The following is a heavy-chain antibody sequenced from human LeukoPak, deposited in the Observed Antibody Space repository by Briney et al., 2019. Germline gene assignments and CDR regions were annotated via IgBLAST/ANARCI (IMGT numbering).Heavy chain of an antibody. CDR1: GGSISNYY. D-gene: IGHD1-14*01. CDR3: ARRGSGASLEYYFDL. CDR2: IYYSGST. J-gene: IGHJ2*01. V-gene: IGHV4-59*08. Sequence: PWETLSLTCSVSGGSISNYYWSWIRQPPGKGLEWIGYIYYSGSTDYKPSLNSRVSMSVDTSKNQYSLRLSSLTAADTAVYYCARRGSGASLEYYFDLWGRGTLVTVSS.